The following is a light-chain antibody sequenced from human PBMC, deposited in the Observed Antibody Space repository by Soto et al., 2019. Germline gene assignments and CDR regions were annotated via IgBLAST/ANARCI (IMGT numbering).Light chain of an antibody. CDR3: CSYAGTSTHTV. J-gene: IGLJ7*01. CDR1: SSDVGGYNL. V-gene: IGLV2-23*02. Sequence: QSVLTQPASVSGSPGQSITISCTGTSSDVGGYNLVSWYQQHPGKAPKLMISEVSKRPSGISDRFSGSKSGSTASLTISGLQAEDEADYYCCSYAGTSTHTVFGGGTQLTFL. CDR2: EVS.